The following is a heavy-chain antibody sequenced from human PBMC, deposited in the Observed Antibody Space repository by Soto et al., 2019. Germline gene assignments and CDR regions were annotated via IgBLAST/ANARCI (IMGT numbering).Heavy chain of an antibody. CDR2: IYYSGST. J-gene: IGHJ4*02. CDR3: ARHSSSGWYGNYFDY. CDR1: GGSISSYY. V-gene: IGHV4-59*01. D-gene: IGHD6-19*01. Sequence: SETLSLTCTVSGGSISSYYWSWIRQPPGKGLEWIGYIYYSGSTNYNPSLKSRVTISVDTSKNQFSLKLSSVTAADTAVYYCARHSSSGWYGNYFDYWGQGTLVTVSS.